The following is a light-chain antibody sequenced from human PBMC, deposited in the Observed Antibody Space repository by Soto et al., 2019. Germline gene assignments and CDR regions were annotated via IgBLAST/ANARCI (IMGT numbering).Light chain of an antibody. CDR2: GAS. CDR3: QHYNHWPHLS. Sequence: EIVMTHSPATLSVSPGETATLCCRAIQGISRTLAWYQLKSGQAPRLLFYGASTRATGVPARFSGSGSGTEFTLTISSLQSEDYALYYCQHYNHWPHLSFGGGTKVDIK. CDR1: QGISRT. V-gene: IGKV3-15*01. J-gene: IGKJ4*01.